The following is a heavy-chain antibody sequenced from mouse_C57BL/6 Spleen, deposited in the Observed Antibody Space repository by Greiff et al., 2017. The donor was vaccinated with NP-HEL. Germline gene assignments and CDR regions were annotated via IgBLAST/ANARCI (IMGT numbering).Heavy chain of an antibody. V-gene: IGHV14-4*01. CDR2: IDPENGDT. CDR1: GFNIKDDY. J-gene: IGHJ2*01. CDR3: TYGSSFDY. Sequence: VQLQQSGAELVRPGASVKLSCTASGFNIKDDYMHWVKQRPEQGLEWIGWIDPENGDTEYASKFHGKATITADTSSNTAYLQLSSLTSEDTAVYYCTYGSSFDYWGQGTTLTVSS. D-gene: IGHD1-1*01.